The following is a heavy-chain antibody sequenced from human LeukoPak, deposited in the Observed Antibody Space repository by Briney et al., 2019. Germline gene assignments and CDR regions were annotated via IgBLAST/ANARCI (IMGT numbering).Heavy chain of an antibody. CDR1: GFTFDDYA. CDR2: ISWNSGSI. CDR3: AKRVRYASAFDI. V-gene: IGHV3-9*01. D-gene: IGHD1-1*01. Sequence: GGSLRLSCAPSGFTFDDYAMHWLRQAPGRGVVWVSGISWNSGSIGYAASVKGRFTISRDNAKNSLYLQMNSLRAEDTALYYCAKRVRYASAFDIWGQGTMVTVSS. J-gene: IGHJ3*02.